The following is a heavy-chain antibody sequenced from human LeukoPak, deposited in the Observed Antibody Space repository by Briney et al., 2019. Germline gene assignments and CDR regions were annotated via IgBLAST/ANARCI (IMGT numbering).Heavy chain of an antibody. V-gene: IGHV3-7*01. CDR2: IKKDGSEK. D-gene: IGHD3-22*01. Sequence: GGSLRLSCAASGFTFSSYSMNWVRQAPGKGLEWVANIKKDGSEKKYVDSVKGRFTISRDNADNSLHLQMNSLRAEDTAIYYCARDSLALIVGRQRRGLDYWGQGTLVTVSS. J-gene: IGHJ4*02. CDR3: ARDSLALIVGRQRRGLDY. CDR1: GFTFSSYS.